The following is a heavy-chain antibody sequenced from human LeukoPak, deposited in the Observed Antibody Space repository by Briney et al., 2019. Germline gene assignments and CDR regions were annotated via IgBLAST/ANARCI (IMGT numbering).Heavy chain of an antibody. V-gene: IGHV4-34*01. D-gene: IGHD5-24*01. CDR1: GGSFSGYY. CDR3: ARGLEYYYYYYMDV. Sequence: NPSETLSLTCAVYGGSFSGYYWSWIRQPPGKGLEWIGEINHSGSTNYNPSLKSRVTISVDTSKNQFSLKLSSVTAADTAVYYCARGLEYYYYYYMDVWGKGTTVTVSS. CDR2: INHSGST. J-gene: IGHJ6*03.